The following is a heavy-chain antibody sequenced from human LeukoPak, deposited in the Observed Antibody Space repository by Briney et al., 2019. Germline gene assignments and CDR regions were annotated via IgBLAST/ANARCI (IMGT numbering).Heavy chain of an antibody. CDR1: GFTFSSYA. V-gene: IGHV3-23*01. J-gene: IGHJ4*02. CDR3: AKGSRVTTCVY. CDR2: ISGSGGST. D-gene: IGHD4-11*01. Sequence: GGSLRLSCAASGFTFSSYAMSWVRQAPGKGLEWVSAISGSGGSTYYADSVKGRFTISRDNSKNTLYLQMNSLRAEDTAVYYYAKGSRVTTCVYWGQGTLVTVSS.